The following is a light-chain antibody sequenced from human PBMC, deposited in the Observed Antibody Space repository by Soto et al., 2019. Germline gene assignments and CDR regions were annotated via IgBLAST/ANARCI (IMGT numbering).Light chain of an antibody. V-gene: IGKV3-11*01. J-gene: IGKJ5*01. CDR2: DAS. CDR3: QQRSNWPPAIT. CDR1: QSVISN. Sequence: DIVLTQSPGTLSLSPGDRATLSCRASQSVISNYLAWYQQKPGQAPRLLIYDASNRATGIPARFSGSGSGTDFTLTISSLEPEDFAVYYCQQRSNWPPAITFGQGTRLEIK.